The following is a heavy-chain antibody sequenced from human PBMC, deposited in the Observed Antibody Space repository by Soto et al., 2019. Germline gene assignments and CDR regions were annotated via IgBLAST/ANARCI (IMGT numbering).Heavy chain of an antibody. J-gene: IGHJ6*04. CDR1: GYSFTNYW. CDR2: IDPSDSET. D-gene: IGHD3-10*01. CDR3: SRKWFGEFPYYYYGMDV. V-gene: IGHV5-10-1*01. Sequence: GESLKISCKGSGYSFTNYWIIWVRQVPEKGLEWMGRIDPSDSETDYNPSFQGHVTISGDKSINTVYLQWSSLKASDTDMYYCSRKWFGEFPYYYYGMDVWGKGTTVTVSS.